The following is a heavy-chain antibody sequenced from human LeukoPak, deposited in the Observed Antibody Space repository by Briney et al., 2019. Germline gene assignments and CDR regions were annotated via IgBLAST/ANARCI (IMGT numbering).Heavy chain of an antibody. D-gene: IGHD5-18*01. CDR3: AHSQEYSYANH. CDR2: IYWNDDK. J-gene: IGHJ5*02. CDR1: GFSLTTRGVG. V-gene: IGHV2-5*01. Sequence: SGPTLVNPTQTLTLSCTFSGFSLTTRGVGVGWIRQPPGKALEWLAVIYWNDDKRYSPSLKSRLTITKDTSKNQVVLTMTNMDPVDTATYYCAHSQEYSYANHWGQGTLVTVSS.